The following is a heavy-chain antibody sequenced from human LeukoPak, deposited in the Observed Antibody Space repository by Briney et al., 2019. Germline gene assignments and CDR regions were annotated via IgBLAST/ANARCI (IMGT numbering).Heavy chain of an antibody. D-gene: IGHD3-22*01. CDR1: GYTFTDYF. CDR2: IKPKSGGT. V-gene: IGHV1-2*02. Sequence: APVKVSCKASGYTFTDYFIHWVRQAPGQGPEWMGWIKPKSGGTNYAQKFQARVTMTKDTSISTVYMDLSRLTSDDTAVYYCARGSSDYYLTKDYWGQGTLVTVSS. CDR3: ARGSSDYYLTKDY. J-gene: IGHJ4*02.